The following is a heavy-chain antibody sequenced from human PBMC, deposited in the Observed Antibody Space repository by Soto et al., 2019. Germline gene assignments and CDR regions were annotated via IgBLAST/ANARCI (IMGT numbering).Heavy chain of an antibody. CDR2: IYPGDSDT. CDR3: ARHGGYDLVYYYYGMDV. J-gene: IGHJ6*02. V-gene: IGHV5-51*01. Sequence: GESLKISCKGSGYSFTSYWIGWVRQMPGKGLEWMGIIYPGDSDTRYSPSFQGQVTISADKSISTAYLQWSSLKASDTAMYYCARHGGYDLVYYYYGMDVWGQGTTVTVSS. CDR1: GYSFTSYW. D-gene: IGHD5-12*01.